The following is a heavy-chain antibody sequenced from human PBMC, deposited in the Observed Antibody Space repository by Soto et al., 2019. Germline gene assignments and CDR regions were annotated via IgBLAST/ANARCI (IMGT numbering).Heavy chain of an antibody. D-gene: IGHD2-15*01. Sequence: GGSLRLSCAASGFTFNNYGMNWVRQAPGKGLEWVAVISHDGNNKYYADSVKGRFTISRDKSKNRLYLQMNSRRIEDTAVYYCAKDRRPHEYCSGGSCYNGFAHWGQGTLVTVSS. V-gene: IGHV3-30*18. CDR2: ISHDGNNK. CDR3: AKDRRPHEYCSGGSCYNGFAH. CDR1: GFTFNNYG. J-gene: IGHJ4*02.